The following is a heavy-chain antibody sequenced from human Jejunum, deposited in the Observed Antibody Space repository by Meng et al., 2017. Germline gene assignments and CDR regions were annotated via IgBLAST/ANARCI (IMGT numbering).Heavy chain of an antibody. CDR2: ISDVGSD. V-gene: IGHV3-30*11. Sequence: VDLGGGVVQPGRSLRLLCGVLGFTFGGYAMHWVSQVPGKGLEWVATISDVGSDEADSVQGRFTISRDNSKNTLYLQMNSLRADDTAVYYCARGSPPDSWGQGTLVTVSS. CDR3: ARGSPPDS. J-gene: IGHJ4*02. CDR1: GFTFGGYA.